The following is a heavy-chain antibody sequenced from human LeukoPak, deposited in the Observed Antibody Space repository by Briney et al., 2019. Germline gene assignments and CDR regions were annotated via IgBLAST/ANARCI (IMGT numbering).Heavy chain of an antibody. Sequence: GASVKVSCKASGYTFTGYYMNWVRQAPGQGLEWMGWINPNSGGTNYAQKFQGRVTMTRDTSISTAYMELGRLRSDDTAVYYCARDPIGDGYNMYYFDYWGQGTLVTVSS. CDR3: ARDPIGDGYNMYYFDY. V-gene: IGHV1-2*02. D-gene: IGHD5-24*01. CDR1: GYTFTGYY. J-gene: IGHJ4*02. CDR2: INPNSGGT.